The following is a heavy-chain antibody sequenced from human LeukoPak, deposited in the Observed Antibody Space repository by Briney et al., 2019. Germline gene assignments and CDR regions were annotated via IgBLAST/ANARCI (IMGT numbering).Heavy chain of an antibody. V-gene: IGHV4-34*01. Sequence: SETLSLTCAVYGGSLSGYYWSWIRQPPGKGLEWIGEINHSGSTNYNPSLKSRVTISVDTSKNQFSLKLSSVTAADTAVYYCARVFGFGIAAAGRNWFDPWGQGTLVTVSS. D-gene: IGHD6-13*01. CDR1: GGSLSGYY. CDR2: INHSGST. J-gene: IGHJ5*02. CDR3: ARVFGFGIAAAGRNWFDP.